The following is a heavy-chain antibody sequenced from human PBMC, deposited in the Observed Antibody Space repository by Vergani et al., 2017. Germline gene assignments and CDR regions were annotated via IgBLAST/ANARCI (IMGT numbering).Heavy chain of an antibody. D-gene: IGHD3-10*01. Sequence: QVQLQESGPGLVKPSQTLSLTCTVSGGSISSDSYYWNWIRQPAGKGLEWIGRIYITGSTNYNPSLKSRVTISVDTSKNQFSLSLTSVTAADTAVDYCGRGGGGVRGSGNYNFDVWGQGTLVTVSS. CDR2: IYITGST. J-gene: IGHJ4*02. V-gene: IGHV4-61*02. CDR3: GRGGGGVRGSGNYNFDV. CDR1: GGSISSDSYY.